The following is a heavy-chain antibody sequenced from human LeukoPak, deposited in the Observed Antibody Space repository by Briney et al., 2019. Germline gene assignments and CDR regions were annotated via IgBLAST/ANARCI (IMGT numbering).Heavy chain of an antibody. CDR1: GYTFTGYY. Sequence: GASVKVSCKASGYTFTGYYMHWVRQAPGQGLEWMGWINPNSGGTNYAQKFQGRVTMPRDTSISTAYMELSRLRSDDTAVYYCARAYGVAAVLHWFDPWGQGTLVTVSS. CDR3: ARAYGVAAVLHWFDP. CDR2: INPNSGGT. D-gene: IGHD6-13*01. J-gene: IGHJ5*02. V-gene: IGHV1-2*02.